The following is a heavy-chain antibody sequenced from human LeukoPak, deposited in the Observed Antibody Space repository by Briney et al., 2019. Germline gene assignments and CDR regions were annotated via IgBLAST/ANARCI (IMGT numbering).Heavy chain of an antibody. CDR1: GGSIISSNYY. CDR3: ASTLRFLPYRRFDY. V-gene: IGHV4-39*01. D-gene: IGHD3-3*01. Sequence: SETLSLTCSLSGGSIISSNYYYGWVCQPPGKGLEWIGSIYQSGSGSSYYNPSLKSRVTISGDTSKNQFFLRLSSVTAADTAVYYCASTLRFLPYRRFDYWGQGTLVTVPS. J-gene: IGHJ4*02. CDR2: IYQSGSGSS.